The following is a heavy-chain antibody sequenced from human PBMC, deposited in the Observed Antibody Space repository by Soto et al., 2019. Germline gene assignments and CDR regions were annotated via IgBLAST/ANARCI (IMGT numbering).Heavy chain of an antibody. J-gene: IGHJ6*02. D-gene: IGHD5-18*01. CDR2: INLDGSEK. CDR3: ARDGSTSWYSYDYHGMDV. CDR1: GFTFRTYW. Sequence: EVQLVESGGGLVQPGGSLRLSCAASGFTFRTYWLSWVRQVPEKGQEWVANINLDGSEKNYVDSVKGRFTISGDNARNSLYLQMSSLRAEDTALYYCARDGSTSWYSYDYHGMDVWCQGTTVTVSS. V-gene: IGHV3-7*05.